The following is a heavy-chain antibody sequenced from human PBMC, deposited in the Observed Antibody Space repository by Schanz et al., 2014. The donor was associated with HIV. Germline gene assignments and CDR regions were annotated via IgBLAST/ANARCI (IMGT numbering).Heavy chain of an antibody. J-gene: IGHJ4*02. Sequence: VQLVESGGGLVKPGRSLRLSCSASGFIFADYAMSWFRQAPGKGLEWVGFIRSKAYGGATEYAAAIKDRFTISRDDSKNIAYLQMDSLKAVDTAVYYCTRGGYPIGASLYWGQGTLVTVSS. V-gene: IGHV3-49*05. CDR2: IRSKAYGGAT. D-gene: IGHD2-15*01. CDR1: GFIFADYA. CDR3: TRGGYPIGASLY.